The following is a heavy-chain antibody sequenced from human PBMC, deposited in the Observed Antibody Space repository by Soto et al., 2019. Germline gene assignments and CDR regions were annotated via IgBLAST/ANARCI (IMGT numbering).Heavy chain of an antibody. J-gene: IGHJ5*02. D-gene: IGHD3-10*01. CDR2: IYYSGST. CDR3: ARVGELLGVSWFDP. Sequence: SETLSLTCTVSGGSISSGGYYWSWIRQHPGKGLEWIGYIYYSGSTYYNPSLKSRVTISVDTSKNQFSLKLSSVTAADTAVYYRARVGELLGVSWFDPWGQGTLVTVSS. CDR1: GGSISSGGYY. V-gene: IGHV4-31*03.